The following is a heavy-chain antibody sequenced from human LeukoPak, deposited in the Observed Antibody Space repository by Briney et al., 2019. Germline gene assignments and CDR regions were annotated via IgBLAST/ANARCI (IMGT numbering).Heavy chain of an antibody. Sequence: SETLSLTCTVSGGSISSSSYYWGWIRQPPGKGLEWIGSIYYSGSTYYNPSLKSRVTISVDTSKNQFSLKLSSVTAADTAVYYCATHIVVVPAAIGDYFDYWGQGTLVTVSS. CDR2: IYYSGST. V-gene: IGHV4-39*07. J-gene: IGHJ4*02. D-gene: IGHD2-2*02. CDR1: GGSISSSSYY. CDR3: ATHIVVVPAAIGDYFDY.